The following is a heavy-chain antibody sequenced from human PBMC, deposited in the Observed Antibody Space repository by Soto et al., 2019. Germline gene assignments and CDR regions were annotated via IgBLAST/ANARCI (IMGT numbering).Heavy chain of an antibody. V-gene: IGHV3-15*01. J-gene: IGHJ4*02. CDR1: GFTFSSYA. CDR2: IRSKTDGGAT. CDR3: TSFYDFWSGFYTRDY. D-gene: IGHD3-3*01. Sequence: GGSLRLSCAASGFTFSSYAMSWVRQAPGKGLDWVGRIRSKTDGGATEYAAPVKDRFIISRDDSKSTLYLEMNSLKTEDTAVYYCTSFYDFWSGFYTRDYWGPGTLVTVSS.